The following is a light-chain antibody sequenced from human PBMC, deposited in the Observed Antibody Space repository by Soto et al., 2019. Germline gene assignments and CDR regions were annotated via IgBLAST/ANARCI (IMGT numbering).Light chain of an antibody. CDR2: EVS. V-gene: IGLV2-8*01. Sequence: QSVLTQPASVSGSPGQSITISCTGTNSDVGGYNYVSWYQQHPGKAPKLMIYEVSERPSGVPDRFSGSKSSNTASLTVSGLQAEDEADYYCSSYAGSNNFVFGTGTQLTVL. CDR3: SSYAGSNNFV. J-gene: IGLJ7*01. CDR1: NSDVGGYNY.